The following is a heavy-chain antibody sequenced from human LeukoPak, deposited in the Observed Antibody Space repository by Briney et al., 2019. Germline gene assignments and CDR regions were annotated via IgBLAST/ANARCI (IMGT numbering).Heavy chain of an antibody. CDR1: GFTFSSYG. CDR2: IRYDGSNK. V-gene: IGHV3-30*02. CDR3: ARDYYDSSGSSWFDP. J-gene: IGHJ5*02. Sequence: GGSLRLSCAASGFTFSSYGMHWVRQAPGKGLEWVAFIRYDGSNKYYADSVKGRFTISRDNAKNSLYLQMNSLRAKDTALYYCARDYYDSSGSSWFDPWGQGTLVTVSS. D-gene: IGHD3-22*01.